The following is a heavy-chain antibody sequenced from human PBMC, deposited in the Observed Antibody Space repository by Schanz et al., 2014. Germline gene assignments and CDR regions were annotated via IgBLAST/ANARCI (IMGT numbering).Heavy chain of an antibody. V-gene: IGHV3-11*05. Sequence: QVQLVESGGGLVKPGGSLRLSCVASGFTFSDYYMSWIRQAPGKGLEWVSYISSSSSYTNYADSVKGRFTISRDNAKNSLYLQMNSLRAEDTGVYYCAGAAYCRGAGCALYYALDVWGQGTTVTVSS. CDR2: ISSSSSYT. CDR1: GFTFSDYY. J-gene: IGHJ6*02. CDR3: AGAAYCRGAGCALYYALDV. D-gene: IGHD2-15*01.